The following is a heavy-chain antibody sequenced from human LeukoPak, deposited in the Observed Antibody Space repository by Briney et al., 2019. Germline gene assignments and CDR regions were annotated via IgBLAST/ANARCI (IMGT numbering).Heavy chain of an antibody. Sequence: GGSLRLSCVVSGFTFSRYSMTWVRQAPGKGLEWVSSISSSSSYIYYADSVKGRFTISRDNAKNSLYLQMNSLRAEDTAVYYCARDKDCSGGSCYLPYDAFDIWGQGTMVTVSS. V-gene: IGHV3-21*01. CDR2: ISSSSSYI. J-gene: IGHJ3*02. CDR1: GFTFSRYS. D-gene: IGHD2-15*01. CDR3: ARDKDCSGGSCYLPYDAFDI.